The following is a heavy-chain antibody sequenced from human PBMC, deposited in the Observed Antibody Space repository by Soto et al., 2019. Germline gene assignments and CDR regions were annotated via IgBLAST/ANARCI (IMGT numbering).Heavy chain of an antibody. V-gene: IGHV3-21*01. D-gene: IGHD3-9*01. Sequence: GGSLRLSCAASGFTFSNYNMNWVRQAPGKGLEWAASISTRSHYIYYADSLKGRFTISRDNAKNSVDLQISSLRAEDTAVYYCARDSSTGYYLSDFDYWGQGTLVTVSS. CDR3: ARDSSTGYYLSDFDY. CDR2: ISTRSHYI. CDR1: GFTFSNYN. J-gene: IGHJ4*02.